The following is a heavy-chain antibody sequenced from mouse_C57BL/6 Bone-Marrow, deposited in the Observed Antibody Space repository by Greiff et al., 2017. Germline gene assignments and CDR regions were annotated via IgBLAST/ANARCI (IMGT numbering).Heavy chain of an antibody. CDR2: ISYDGSN. CDR1: GYSITSGYY. Sequence: EVQLQESGPGLVKPSQSLSLTCSVTGYSITSGYYWNWIRQFPGNKLEWMGYISYDGSNNYNPSLKNRISITRDTSKNQFFLKLNSVTTEDTATYYCARDHVGDYWGQGTSVTVSS. CDR3: ARDHVGDY. J-gene: IGHJ4*01. V-gene: IGHV3-6*01.